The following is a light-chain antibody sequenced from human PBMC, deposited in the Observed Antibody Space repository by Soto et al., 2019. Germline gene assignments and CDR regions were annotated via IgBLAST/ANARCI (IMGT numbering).Light chain of an antibody. Sequence: QSALTQPASVSGSPGQSITISCTGTSSDVGGYNYVSWYQQHPGKAPKRMIYEVSNRPSGVSNRFSGSKSGNTASLTISGLQAEDEADYYCGSYTSSSTLVFGTGTKVTVL. CDR2: EVS. CDR1: SSDVGGYNY. J-gene: IGLJ1*01. CDR3: GSYTSSSTLV. V-gene: IGLV2-14*01.